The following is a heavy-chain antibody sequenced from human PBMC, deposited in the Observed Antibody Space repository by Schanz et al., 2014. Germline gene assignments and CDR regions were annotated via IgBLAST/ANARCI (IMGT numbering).Heavy chain of an antibody. J-gene: IGHJ6*02. CDR1: GFTVSINY. V-gene: IGHV3-66*01. CDR3: ARRVPYSFGLDV. CDR2: IYSGGST. D-gene: IGHD1-1*01. Sequence: EVQLVESGGGLVQPGGSLRLSCAASGFTVSINYMSWVRQAPGKGLEWVSVIYSGGSTSYADSVKGRFTISRDNSKNTLYLQMNSLRDEDTAMYYCARRVPYSFGLDVWGQGATVTVSS.